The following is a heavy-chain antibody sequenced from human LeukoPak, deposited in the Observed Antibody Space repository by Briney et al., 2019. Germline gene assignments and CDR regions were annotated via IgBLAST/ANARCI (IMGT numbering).Heavy chain of an antibody. CDR1: GFSFASYD. D-gene: IGHD6-19*01. CDR2: IESDGSKE. CDR3: AKEGSGWYYLDY. V-gene: IGHV3-30*02. J-gene: IGHJ4*02. Sequence: GGSLRPSCAASGFSFASYDIHWVRQAPGKGLEWVTFIESDGSKEYYADSVKGRFTISRDNSKNTVYVQMKSLRPEDTAVYYCAKEGSGWYYLDYWGQGTVVTVSS.